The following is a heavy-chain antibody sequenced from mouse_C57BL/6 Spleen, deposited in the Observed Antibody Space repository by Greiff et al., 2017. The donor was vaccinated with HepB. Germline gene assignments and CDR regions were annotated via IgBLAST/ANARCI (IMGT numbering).Heavy chain of an antibody. CDR1: GYTFTSYW. V-gene: IGHV1-72*01. D-gene: IGHD1-1*01. Sequence: VKLMESGAELVKPGASVKLSCKASGYTFTSYWMHWVKQRPGRGLEWIGRIDPNSGGTKYNEKFKSKATLTVDKPSSTAYMQLSSLTSEDSAVSYCARSYYYGSSYAMDYWGQGTSVTVSS. J-gene: IGHJ4*01. CDR3: ARSYYYGSSYAMDY. CDR2: IDPNSGGT.